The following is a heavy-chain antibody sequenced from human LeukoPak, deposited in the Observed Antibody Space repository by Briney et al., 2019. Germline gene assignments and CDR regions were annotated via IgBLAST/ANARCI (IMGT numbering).Heavy chain of an antibody. CDR2: ISAYNGNT. CDR1: GYTFTSYG. V-gene: IGHV1-18*01. Sequence: ASVKVSCKASGYTFTSYGISWVRQAPGQGLEWMGWISAYNGNTNYAQKLQGRVTMTTDTSTSTAYMELRSLRSDDTAVYYCARDLPVDPDYGDYDAFDIWGQGTMVTVSS. J-gene: IGHJ3*02. D-gene: IGHD4-17*01. CDR3: ARDLPVDPDYGDYDAFDI.